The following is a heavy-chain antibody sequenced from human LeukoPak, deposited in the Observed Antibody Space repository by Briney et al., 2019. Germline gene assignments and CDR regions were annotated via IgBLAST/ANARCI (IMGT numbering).Heavy chain of an antibody. CDR3: AKEDFYCSSTSCYPGGYFDY. CDR1: VLTFDDYA. CDR2: ISWNSGSM. J-gene: IGHJ4*02. D-gene: IGHD2-2*01. Sequence: PGGSLRLSCAASVLTFDDYAMHWVRQAPGKGLEWVSGISWNSGSMGYADSVKGRFTISRDNAKNSLYLQMNSLRAADTALYYCAKEDFYCSSTSCYPGGYFDYWGQGTLVTVSS. V-gene: IGHV3-9*01.